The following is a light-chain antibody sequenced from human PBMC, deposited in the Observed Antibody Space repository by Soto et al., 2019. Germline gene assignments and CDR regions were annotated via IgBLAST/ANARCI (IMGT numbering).Light chain of an antibody. CDR1: SSDVGDYNY. V-gene: IGLV2-14*01. Sequence: QSALTQPASVSGSPGQSITISCIGTSSDVGDYNYVSWYQQHPGKAPKLMIYEVSNRPSGVSNRFSGSKSANTASLTISGLQAEDEADYYCSSYTSSSTPVFGGGTKLTVL. CDR2: EVS. CDR3: SSYTSSSTPV. J-gene: IGLJ2*01.